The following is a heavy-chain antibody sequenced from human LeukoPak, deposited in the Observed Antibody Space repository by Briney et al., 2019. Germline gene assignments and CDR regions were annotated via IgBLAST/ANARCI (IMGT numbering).Heavy chain of an antibody. V-gene: IGHV3-13*01. Sequence: GGSLRLSCAASGFTFSDYDMHWVRQATGKGLEWVSAIGTAGDTYYTGSVKGRLTISRENAKNSLYLQMNSLRAGDTAVYYCARVAKERVGGVYYFGYWGQGTLVTVSS. CDR3: ARVAKERVGGVYYFGY. J-gene: IGHJ4*02. CDR1: GFTFSDYD. D-gene: IGHD1-1*01. CDR2: IGTAGDT.